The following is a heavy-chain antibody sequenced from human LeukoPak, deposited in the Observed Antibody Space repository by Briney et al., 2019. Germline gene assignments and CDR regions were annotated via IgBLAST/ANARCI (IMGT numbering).Heavy chain of an antibody. CDR1: GFTFSSYW. Sequence: GGSLRLSCAASGFTFSSYWMHWVRQAPGKGLVLVSRINSDGSSTSYADSVKGRFTISRDNSKNTLYLQMNSLRAEDTTVYYCAKASGQAGYCSSTSCHYTFDYWGQGTLVTVSS. CDR3: AKASGQAGYCSSTSCHYTFDY. D-gene: IGHD2-2*01. CDR2: INSDGSST. J-gene: IGHJ4*02. V-gene: IGHV3-74*01.